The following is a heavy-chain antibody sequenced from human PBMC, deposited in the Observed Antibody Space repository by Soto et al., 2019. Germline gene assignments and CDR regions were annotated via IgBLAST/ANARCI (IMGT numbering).Heavy chain of an antibody. D-gene: IGHD6-19*01. CDR3: ARGRLIAVAGTFFDY. V-gene: IGHV3-33*01. Sequence: PGGSLRLSCAASGFTFSSYGMHWVRQAPGKGLEWVAVIWYDGSNKYYADSVKGRFTISRDNSKNTLYLQMNSLRAEDTAVYYCARGRLIAVAGTFFDYWGQGTLVTVPQ. CDR2: IWYDGSNK. J-gene: IGHJ4*02. CDR1: GFTFSSYG.